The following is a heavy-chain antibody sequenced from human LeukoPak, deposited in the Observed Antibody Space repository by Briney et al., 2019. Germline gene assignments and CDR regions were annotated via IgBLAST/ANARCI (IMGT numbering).Heavy chain of an antibody. CDR1: GFTFSSYA. V-gene: IGHV3-23*01. J-gene: IGHJ4*02. D-gene: IGHD3-22*01. CDR2: ISGSGGST. Sequence: PGGSLRLSCAASGFTFSSYAMSWVRQAPGKGLEWVSAISGSGGSTYYADSVKGRFTISRDNSKNTLYLQMNSLRAEDTAVYYCAKDTYYYDSSGYYYRDWGQGTLVTVSS. CDR3: AKDTYYYDSSGYYYRD.